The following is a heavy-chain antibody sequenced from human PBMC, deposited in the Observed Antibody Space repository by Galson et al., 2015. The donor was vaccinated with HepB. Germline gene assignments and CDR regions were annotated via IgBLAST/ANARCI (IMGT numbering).Heavy chain of an antibody. CDR2: ISAYNGNT. CDR1: GYTFTSYG. CDR3: ARTSGDFWSGYNWFDP. V-gene: IGHV1-18*01. D-gene: IGHD3-3*01. Sequence: SVKVSCKASGYTFTSYGISWVRQAPGQGLEWMGWISAYNGNTNYAQKLQGRVTMTTDTSTSTAYMELRSLRSDDTAVYYCARTSGDFWSGYNWFDPWGQGTLVTVSS. J-gene: IGHJ5*02.